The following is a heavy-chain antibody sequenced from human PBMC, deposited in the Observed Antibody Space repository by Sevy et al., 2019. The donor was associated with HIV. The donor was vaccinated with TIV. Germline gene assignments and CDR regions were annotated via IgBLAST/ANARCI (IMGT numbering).Heavy chain of an antibody. CDR1: GFTFSSYW. V-gene: IGHV3-7*03. Sequence: GGSLRLSCAASGFTFSSYWMSWVRQAPGKGLEWVANIKQDGSEKYYVDFVKGRFTISRDNAKNSLYLQMNGLRAEDTAVYYCARGTVAGIDEAFDIWGQGTMVTVSS. D-gene: IGHD6-19*01. CDR2: IKQDGSEK. CDR3: ARGTVAGIDEAFDI. J-gene: IGHJ3*02.